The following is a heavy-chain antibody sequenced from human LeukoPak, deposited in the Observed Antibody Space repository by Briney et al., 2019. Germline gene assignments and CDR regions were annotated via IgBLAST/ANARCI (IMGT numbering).Heavy chain of an antibody. D-gene: IGHD3-16*01. J-gene: IGHJ4*02. CDR3: AKKGGGGYFDY. V-gene: IGHV3-23*01. CDR1: GFTFSTYA. CDR2: IGAAGSGT. Sequence: GGSLRLSCVASGFTFSTYAMSCVRQAPGKGLEWVSGIGAAGSGTYYADSVKGRFTISRDNSKNTLYLQMNSLRAEDTAVYYCAKKGGGGYFDYWGQGTLVTVSS.